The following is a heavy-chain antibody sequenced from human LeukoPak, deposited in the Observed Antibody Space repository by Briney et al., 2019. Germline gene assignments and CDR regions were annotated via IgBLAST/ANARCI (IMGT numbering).Heavy chain of an antibody. J-gene: IGHJ5*02. Sequence: KPSETLSLTCTVSGGSISSGGYYWSWIRQHPGKGLEWIGYIYYSGSTYYNPSLKSRVTISVDTSKNQFSLKLSSVTAADTAVYYCARTPCSGGSCYRPRNGFDPWGQGTLVTVSS. CDR2: IYYSGST. CDR1: GGSISSGGYY. V-gene: IGHV4-31*03. D-gene: IGHD2-15*01. CDR3: ARTPCSGGSCYRPRNGFDP.